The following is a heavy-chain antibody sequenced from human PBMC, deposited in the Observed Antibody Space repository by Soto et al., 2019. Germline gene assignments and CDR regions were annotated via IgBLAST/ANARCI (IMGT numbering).Heavy chain of an antibody. CDR3: ARAKNYDFWSGYPTDYGMDV. D-gene: IGHD3-3*01. J-gene: IGHJ6*02. CDR2: ISAYNGNT. CDR1: GYTFTSYG. V-gene: IGHV1-18*01. Sequence: ASVKVSCTASGYTFTSYGIRWVRQAPGQGLEWMGWISAYNGNTNYAQKLQGRVTMTTDTSTSTAYMELRSLRSDDTAVYYCARAKNYDFWSGYPTDYGMDVWGQGTTVTVSS.